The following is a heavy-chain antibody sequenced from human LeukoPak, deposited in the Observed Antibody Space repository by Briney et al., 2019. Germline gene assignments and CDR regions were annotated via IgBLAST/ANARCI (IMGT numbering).Heavy chain of an antibody. V-gene: IGHV3-23*01. Sequence: PGGSLRLSCAASGFTFSSYAMSWVRQAPGKGLEWVSAISGSGGSTYYADSVKGRFTISRDNSKNTLYLQMNSLRAEDTAVYYCARGLIVVVPAAARDWGQGTLVTVSS. D-gene: IGHD2-2*01. J-gene: IGHJ4*02. CDR1: GFTFSSYA. CDR2: ISGSGGST. CDR3: ARGLIVVVPAAARD.